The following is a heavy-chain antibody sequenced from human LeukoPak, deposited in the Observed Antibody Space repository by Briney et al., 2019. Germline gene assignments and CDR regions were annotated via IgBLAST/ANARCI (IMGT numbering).Heavy chain of an antibody. V-gene: IGHV3-13*03. D-gene: IGHD3-22*01. CDR2: IGTAGDT. CDR1: GFTFSSYD. CDR3: ARDRMIDYMDV. Sequence: QPGGSLRLSCAACGFTFSSYDMHWVRQATGKGLEWVSAIGTAGDTYYPGSVKGQFTISRENAKNSLYLQMNSLRAEDTAVYYCARDRMIDYMDVWGKGTTVTVSS. J-gene: IGHJ6*03.